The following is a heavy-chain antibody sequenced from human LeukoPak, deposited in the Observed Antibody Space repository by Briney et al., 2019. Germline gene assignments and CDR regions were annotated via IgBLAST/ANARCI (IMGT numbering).Heavy chain of an antibody. CDR2: IKQDGSEK. J-gene: IGHJ4*02. Sequence: GGSLRLSCAASGFTFSSYWMSWVRQAPGKGLEWLANIKQDGSEKYYVDSVKGRFTISRDNAKNSLYLQMNSLRAEDTAVYYCARAALLRGVPIDYWGQGTLVTVSS. D-gene: IGHD3-10*01. CDR3: ARAALLRGVPIDY. CDR1: GFTFSSYW. V-gene: IGHV3-7*04.